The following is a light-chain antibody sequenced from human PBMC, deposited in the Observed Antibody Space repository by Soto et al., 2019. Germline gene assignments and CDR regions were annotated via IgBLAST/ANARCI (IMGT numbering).Light chain of an antibody. CDR2: EGS. Sequence: QSVLTQPASVSGSPGQSITISCTGASSDVGGYSLVSWYQQHPGQAPKVIIYEGSKRPSGVSNRFSASKSGNTASLTISGLQAEDEADYYCCSYAGSSTYVFGTGTKVTVL. J-gene: IGLJ1*01. CDR3: CSYAGSSTYV. V-gene: IGLV2-23*01. CDR1: SSDVGGYSL.